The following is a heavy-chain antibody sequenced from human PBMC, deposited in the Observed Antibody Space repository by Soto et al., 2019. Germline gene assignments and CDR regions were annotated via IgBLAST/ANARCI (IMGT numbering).Heavy chain of an antibody. V-gene: IGHV3-30*18. CDR2: ISYDGSNK. J-gene: IGHJ4*02. CDR3: AKVSFRVGATRVLPY. Sequence: QVQLVESGGGVVQPGRSLRLSCAASGFTFSSYGMHWVRQAPGKGLEWVAVISYDGSNKYYADSVKGRFTISRDNSKNTLYLQMNSLRAEDTAVYYCAKVSFRVGATRVLPYWGQGTLVTVSS. D-gene: IGHD1-26*01. CDR1: GFTFSSYG.